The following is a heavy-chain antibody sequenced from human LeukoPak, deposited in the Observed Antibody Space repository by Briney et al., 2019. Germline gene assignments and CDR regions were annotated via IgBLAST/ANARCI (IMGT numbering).Heavy chain of an antibody. J-gene: IGHJ6*02. CDR1: GGSISGYY. CDR3: ARAGLYSNYAYYYYYGMDV. CDR2: INHSGST. Sequence: SETLSLTCTVSGGSISGYYWSWIRQPPGKGLEWIGEINHSGSTNYNPSLKSRVTISVDTSKNQFSLKLSSVTAADTAVYYCARAGLYSNYAYYYYYGMDVWGQGTTVTVSS. V-gene: IGHV4-34*01. D-gene: IGHD4-4*01.